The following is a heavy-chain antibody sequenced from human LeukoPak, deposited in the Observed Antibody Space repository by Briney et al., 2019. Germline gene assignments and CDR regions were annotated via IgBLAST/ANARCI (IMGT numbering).Heavy chain of an antibody. CDR2: IYPGDADT. D-gene: IGHD3-9*01. Sequence: GESLKISCKGSGYSFNTYCIAWVRQMPGKGLEWMGIIYPGDADTRYSPSFQGQVTISADKSTSTAYLHWSSLKASDTAMYYCARQADYNILTGYFKGHLDYWGQGTLVTVSS. CDR1: GYSFNTYC. V-gene: IGHV5-51*01. J-gene: IGHJ4*02. CDR3: ARQADYNILTGYFKGHLDY.